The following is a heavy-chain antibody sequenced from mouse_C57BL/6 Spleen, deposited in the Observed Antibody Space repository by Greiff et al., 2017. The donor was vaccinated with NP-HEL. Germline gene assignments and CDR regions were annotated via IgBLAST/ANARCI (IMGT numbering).Heavy chain of an antibody. CDR2: IDPSDSYT. V-gene: IGHV1-50*01. CDR1: GYTFTSYW. D-gene: IGHD2-4*01. J-gene: IGHJ2*01. CDR3: ARRGYDYSYYFDY. Sequence: VQLQQPGAELVKPGASVKLSCKASGYTFTSYWMQWVKQRPGQGLEWIGEIDPSDSYTNYNQKFKGKATLTVDTSSSTAYMQLSSLTSEDSAVYYCARRGYDYSYYFDYWGQGTTLTVSS.